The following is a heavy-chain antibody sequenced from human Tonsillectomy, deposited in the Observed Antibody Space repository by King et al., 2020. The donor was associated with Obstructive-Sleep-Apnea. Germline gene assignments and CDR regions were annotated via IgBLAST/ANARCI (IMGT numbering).Heavy chain of an antibody. D-gene: IGHD2-15*01. CDR3: ARGPVVVVAATVDWFDS. Sequence: VQLVESGAEVKKPGASVKVSCTASGYTFIGDCIYWVRQDPGQGLEGMGWINPKSGGTNYGQKFRGRVTMTRDTSISTAYMELSRLRADDTAVYYCARGPVVVVAATVDWFDSWGQGTRVTVSS. J-gene: IGHJ5*01. V-gene: IGHV1-2*02. CDR2: INPKSGGT. CDR1: GYTFIGDC.